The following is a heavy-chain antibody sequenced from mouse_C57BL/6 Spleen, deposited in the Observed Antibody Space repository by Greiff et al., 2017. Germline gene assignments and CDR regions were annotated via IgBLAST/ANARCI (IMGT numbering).Heavy chain of an antibody. CDR2: IYPGDGDT. CDR3: ARLGIYYGYDGDV. V-gene: IGHV1-80*01. J-gene: IGHJ1*03. CDR1: GYAFSSYW. Sequence: QVQLKQSGAELVKPGASVKISCKASGYAFSSYWMNWVKQRPGKGLEWIGQIYPGDGDTNYNGKFKGKATLTADKSSSTAYMQLSSLTSEDSAVYFCARLGIYYGYDGDVWGTGTTVTVSS. D-gene: IGHD2-2*01.